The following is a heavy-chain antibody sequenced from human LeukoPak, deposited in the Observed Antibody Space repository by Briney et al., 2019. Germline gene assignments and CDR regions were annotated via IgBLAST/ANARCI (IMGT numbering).Heavy chain of an antibody. V-gene: IGHV4-34*01. D-gene: IGHD2-21*02. Sequence: NPSETLSLTCAVYGVSFSGYYWSWIRQPPGKGLEWIGEINHSGSTNYNPSLKSRVTISVDRSKNQFSLKLSSVTAADTAVYYCARATYCGGDCYLVDYWGQGTLVTVSS. J-gene: IGHJ4*02. CDR2: INHSGST. CDR3: ARATYCGGDCYLVDY. CDR1: GVSFSGYY.